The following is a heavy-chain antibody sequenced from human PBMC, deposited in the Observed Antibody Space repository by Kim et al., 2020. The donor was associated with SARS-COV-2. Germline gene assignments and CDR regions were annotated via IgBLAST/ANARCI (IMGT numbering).Heavy chain of an antibody. Sequence: LKRRVTISVDTSKNQFSLKLSSVTAADTAVYYCARVHEWGGHYYYYGMDVWGQGTTVTVSS. D-gene: IGHD2-15*01. CDR3: ARVHEWGGHYYYYGMDV. V-gene: IGHV4-59*01. J-gene: IGHJ6*02.